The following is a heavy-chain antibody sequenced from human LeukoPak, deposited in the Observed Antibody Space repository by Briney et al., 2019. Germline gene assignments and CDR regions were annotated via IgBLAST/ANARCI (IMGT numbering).Heavy chain of an antibody. CDR2: IYYSGST. D-gene: IGHD3-3*01. Sequence: SETLSLTRTVSGGFISSYYWSWIRQPPGKGLEWIGYIYYSGSTNYNPSLKSRVTISVDTSKNQFSLKLSSVTAADTAVYYCARVRFYYYYMDVWGKGTTVTVSS. V-gene: IGHV4-59*01. CDR3: ARVRFYYYYMDV. J-gene: IGHJ6*03. CDR1: GGFISSYY.